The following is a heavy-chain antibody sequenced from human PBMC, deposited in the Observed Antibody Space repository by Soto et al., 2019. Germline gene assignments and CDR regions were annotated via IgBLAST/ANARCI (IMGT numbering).Heavy chain of an antibody. J-gene: IGHJ4*02. V-gene: IGHV4-34*01. CDR2: INHSGST. Sequence: QVQLXQWGAGLLKPSETLSLTCAVYGGSFSGYYWSWIRQPPGKGLEWIGEINHSGSTNYNPSLKSRLTISVDTSKKQFSLKLSSVTAADTAVYHCARGGLSYYFDYWGQGTLVTVSS. CDR1: GGSFSGYY. CDR3: ARGGLSYYFDY.